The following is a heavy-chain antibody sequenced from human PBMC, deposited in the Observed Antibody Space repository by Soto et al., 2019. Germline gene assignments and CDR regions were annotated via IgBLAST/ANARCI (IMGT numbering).Heavy chain of an antibody. CDR3: AKGAQDPYSSGWHYWYFDL. CDR2: ISGSGGST. J-gene: IGHJ2*01. V-gene: IGHV3-23*01. Sequence: GGSLRLSCAASGFTFSSYAMSWVRQAPGKGLEWVSAISGSGGSTYYADSVKGRLTISRDNSKNTLYLQMNSLRAEDTAVYYCAKGAQDPYSSGWHYWYFDLWGRGTLVTVSS. D-gene: IGHD6-19*01. CDR1: GFTFSSYA.